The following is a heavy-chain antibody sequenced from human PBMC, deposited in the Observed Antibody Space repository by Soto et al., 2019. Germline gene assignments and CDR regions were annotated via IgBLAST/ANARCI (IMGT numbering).Heavy chain of an antibody. Sequence: GGSLRLSCATSGFTFTDYYMTWIRQAPGKGLEWLSYISTSGSTIFYADSVKGRFTISRDNAKNSLYLQMNSLRPEDTALYFCAQFQFRPTWSDSWGQGNLVTVSS. J-gene: IGHJ4*02. D-gene: IGHD3-10*01. CDR3: AQFQFRPTWSDS. V-gene: IGHV3-11*01. CDR1: GFTFTDYY. CDR2: ISTSGSTI.